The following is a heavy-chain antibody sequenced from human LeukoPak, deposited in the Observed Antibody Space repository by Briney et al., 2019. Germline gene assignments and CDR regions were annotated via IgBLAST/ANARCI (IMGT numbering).Heavy chain of an antibody. V-gene: IGHV3-30*02. CDR3: AKGNHMIVVVTPFDY. CDR1: GFTFSSYG. D-gene: IGHD3-22*01. CDR2: IRYDGSNK. J-gene: IGHJ4*01. Sequence: GGSLRLSCAASGFTFSSYGMHWVRQAPGEGLEWVAFIRYDGSNKYYADSVKGRFTISRDNSKNTLYLQMNSLRAEDTAVYYCAKGNHMIVVVTPFDYWGQGTLVTVSS.